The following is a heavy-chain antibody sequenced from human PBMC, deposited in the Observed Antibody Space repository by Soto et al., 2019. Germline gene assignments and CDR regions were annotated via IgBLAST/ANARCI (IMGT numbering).Heavy chain of an antibody. V-gene: IGHV1-2*04. CDR2: INPNSGGT. Sequence: GASVKVSCKASGYTFTGYYMHWVRQAPGQGLEWMGWINPNSGGTNYAQKFQGWVTMTRDTSISTAYMELSSLRSEDTAVYYCAAEMVYARGYYFDYCGQGSLVTVSS. D-gene: IGHD2-8*01. CDR1: GYTFTGYY. CDR3: AAEMVYARGYYFDY. J-gene: IGHJ4*02.